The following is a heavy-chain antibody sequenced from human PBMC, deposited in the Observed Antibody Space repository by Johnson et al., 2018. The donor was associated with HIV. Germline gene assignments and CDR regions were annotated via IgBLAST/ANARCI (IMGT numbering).Heavy chain of an antibody. D-gene: IGHD6-6*01. Sequence: EVQVVESGGGVVRPGGSLRLSCAAAGFTFDDYGMSWVRQAPGKGLEWVSGISVSGGRTYYADSVKGRFTISRDNSKNTRYLQMNSLTTEDTAVYYCAGDGAPVYSSSSTPFDAFDIWGQGTMGTVSS. V-gene: IGHV3-23*04. CDR1: GFTFDDYG. J-gene: IGHJ3*02. CDR2: ISVSGGRT. CDR3: AGDGAPVYSSSSTPFDAFDI.